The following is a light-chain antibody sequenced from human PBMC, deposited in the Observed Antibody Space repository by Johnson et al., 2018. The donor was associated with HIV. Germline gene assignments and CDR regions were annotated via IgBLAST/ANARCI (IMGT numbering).Light chain of an antibody. Sequence: QSVLTQPPSVSAAPGQKVTISCSGSSSNIGNNYVSWYQHLPGTAPKLLIYDNNKRPSGIPDRFSGSKSGTSATLGITGLPTGDEADYYCETWDSSLSGYYVFGTGTKLTVL. J-gene: IGLJ1*01. CDR2: DNN. V-gene: IGLV1-51*01. CDR3: ETWDSSLSGYYV. CDR1: SSNIGNNY.